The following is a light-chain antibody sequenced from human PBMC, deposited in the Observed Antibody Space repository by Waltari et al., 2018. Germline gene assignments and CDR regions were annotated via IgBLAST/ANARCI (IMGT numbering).Light chain of an antibody. V-gene: IGKV2D-29*02. Sequence: DIVMTQTPLSLPVTPGESASFSCRSSQSLLHSNGNTFLHWYLQKPGQSPRLLVYKVSNRESGVPDRFSGSGSGTDFTLKISRVEPEDVGVYYCMQSTKDPYSFGQGTKVEIK. CDR2: KVS. J-gene: IGKJ2*03. CDR3: MQSTKDPYS. CDR1: QSLLHSNGNTF.